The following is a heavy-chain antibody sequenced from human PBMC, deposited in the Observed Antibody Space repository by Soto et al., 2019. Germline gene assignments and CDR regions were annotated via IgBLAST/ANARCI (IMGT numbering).Heavy chain of an antibody. CDR3: ASAPGGYCSSTSCSPPEYYFDY. V-gene: IGHV1-2*04. CDR2: INPNSGGT. CDR1: GYTFTGYY. J-gene: IGHJ4*02. D-gene: IGHD2-2*01. Sequence: ASVKVSCKASGYTFTGYYMHWVRQAPGQGLEWMGWINPNSGGTNYAQKFQGWVTMTRDTSISTAYMELSRLRSDDTAVYYCASAPGGYCSSTSCSPPEYYFDYWGQGTLVTVSS.